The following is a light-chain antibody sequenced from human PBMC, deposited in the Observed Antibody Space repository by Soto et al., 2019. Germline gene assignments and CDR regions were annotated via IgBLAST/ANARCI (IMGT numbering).Light chain of an antibody. CDR3: KQRSTWPLG. CDR1: QSVSSY. J-gene: IGKJ4*01. Sequence: EIVLTQSPATLSLSPGERATLSCRASQSVSSYLAWYQQKPGQAPRLLIYDASNRATGIPARFSGSGSGTDFTLTISSLEPEDFAVYYRKQRSTWPLGFGGGTKVDIK. V-gene: IGKV3-11*01. CDR2: DAS.